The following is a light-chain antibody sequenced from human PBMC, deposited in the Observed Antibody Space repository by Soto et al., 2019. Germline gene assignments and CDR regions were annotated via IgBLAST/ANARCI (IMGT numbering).Light chain of an antibody. Sequence: QSALTQPPSASGSPGQSVTLSCTGTSSDVGGYNYVSWYQQYPGRAPKLMIYEVTKRPSGVPDRFSGSKSGNTASLTVCGLQAQDEADYYGSQYAARDDFIFVFGGGTMLTVL. J-gene: IGLJ3*02. CDR3: SQYAARDDFIFV. CDR1: SSDVGGYNY. V-gene: IGLV2-8*01. CDR2: EVT.